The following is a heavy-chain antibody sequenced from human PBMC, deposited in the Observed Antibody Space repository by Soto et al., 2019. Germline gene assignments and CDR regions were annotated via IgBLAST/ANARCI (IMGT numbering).Heavy chain of an antibody. V-gene: IGHV3-21*01. Sequence: GGSLILSCAASGFIFSSDSMNWVRQAPGKGLEWVSSISSSSSYIYYADSVKGRFTISRDNAKNSLYLQMNSLRAEDTAVYYCARGKMATMDAFDIWGQGTMVTVSS. D-gene: IGHD5-12*01. CDR2: ISSSSSYI. CDR3: ARGKMATMDAFDI. CDR1: GFIFSSDS. J-gene: IGHJ3*02.